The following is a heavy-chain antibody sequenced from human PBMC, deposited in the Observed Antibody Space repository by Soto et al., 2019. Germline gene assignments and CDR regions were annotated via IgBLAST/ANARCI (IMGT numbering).Heavy chain of an antibody. D-gene: IGHD4-17*01. CDR2: VYYRGRS. Sequence: PSETLSLTCTVSGGSVTNSSCYWGWIRQSPGKGLEWIGSVYYRGRSYSKSSVKSRVTISVDTSKNRFSLRLNSVTASDTAVYFCVSQRTTVPTQAYFDYWGPGALGTVSP. CDR1: GGSVTNSSCY. J-gene: IGHJ4*02. CDR3: VSQRTTVPTQAYFDY. V-gene: IGHV4-39*01.